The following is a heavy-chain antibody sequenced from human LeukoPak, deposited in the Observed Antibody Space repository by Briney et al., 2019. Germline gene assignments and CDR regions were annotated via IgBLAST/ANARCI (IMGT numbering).Heavy chain of an antibody. Sequence: GGSLRLSCAASGFTFSSHGMHWVRQAPGKGLEWVAVISYDENNKYFADSVKGRFTISGDNSKNTLYLQMNSLRAEDTAVYYCARSADSSGYFREITLYYFDYWGQGTLVTVSS. CDR3: ARSADSSGYFREITLYYFDY. CDR1: GFTFSSHG. D-gene: IGHD3-22*01. V-gene: IGHV3-30*03. J-gene: IGHJ4*02. CDR2: ISYDENNK.